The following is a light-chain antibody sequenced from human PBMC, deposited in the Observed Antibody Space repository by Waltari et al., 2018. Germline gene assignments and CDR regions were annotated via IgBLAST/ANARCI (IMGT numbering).Light chain of an antibody. V-gene: IGKV3-15*01. CDR1: LSVNTD. Sequence: EIVMTQSPVTLSVSPGARATLSCRASLSVNTDLAWYQQKPGQAPRLLIYGASSRATGIPARFSGSGSGTEFTLTISSLQSEDFAVYYCQQYNAWPPSLTFGGGTKVEIK. CDR3: QQYNAWPPSLT. CDR2: GAS. J-gene: IGKJ4*01.